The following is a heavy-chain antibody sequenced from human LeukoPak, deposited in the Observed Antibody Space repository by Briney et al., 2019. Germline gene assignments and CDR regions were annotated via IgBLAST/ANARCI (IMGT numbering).Heavy chain of an antibody. CDR2: IWYDGSSK. V-gene: IGHV3-33*06. CDR3: AKDFNTATAYYSPFDF. J-gene: IGHJ4*02. Sequence: PGRSLRLSCAASGFTFSNYGMHWVRKAPGKGLEWVAVIWYDGSSKYYADSVKGRFTISRDNSKDTLYLRMNSLRAEDTAVYYCAKDFNTATAYYSPFDFWGQGTLVTVSS. CDR1: GFTFSNYG. D-gene: IGHD3-9*01.